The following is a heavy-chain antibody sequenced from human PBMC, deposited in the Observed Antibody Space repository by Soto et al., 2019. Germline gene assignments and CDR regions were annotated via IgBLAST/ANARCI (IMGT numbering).Heavy chain of an antibody. J-gene: IGHJ5*02. V-gene: IGHV1-18*01. CDR3: ARVIHYYDSSGYYPNWFDP. CDR1: GYTFTSYG. Sequence: AASVKVSCKASGYTFTSYGISWVRQAPGQGLEWMGWISAYNGNTNYAQKLQGRVTMTTDTSTSTAYMELRGLRSDDTAVYYCARVIHYYDSSGYYPNWFDPWGQGTLVTVSS. CDR2: ISAYNGNT. D-gene: IGHD3-22*01.